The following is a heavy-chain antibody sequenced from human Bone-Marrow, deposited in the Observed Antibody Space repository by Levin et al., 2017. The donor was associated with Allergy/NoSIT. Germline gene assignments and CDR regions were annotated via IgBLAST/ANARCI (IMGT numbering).Heavy chain of an antibody. Sequence: GESLKISCKGSEFSFTTYWIGWVRQMPGKGLEWVGIIYPGDSDTRYSPSFEGQVTISADKSTTTAYLQWNSLKASDTAIYYCAALRGLYTADTPMARGVGYWGQGTLLTVSS. D-gene: IGHD5-18*01. CDR1: EFSFTTYW. CDR2: IYPGDSDT. CDR3: AALRGLYTADTPMARGVGY. J-gene: IGHJ4*02. V-gene: IGHV5-51*01.